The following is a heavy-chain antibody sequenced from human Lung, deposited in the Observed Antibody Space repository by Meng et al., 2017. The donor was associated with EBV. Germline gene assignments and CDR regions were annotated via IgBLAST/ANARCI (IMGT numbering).Heavy chain of an antibody. J-gene: IGHJ4*02. CDR3: ANAGRFGESLGDY. V-gene: IGHV4-30-4*01. D-gene: IGHD3-10*01. CDR1: GGSISSGDYY. Sequence: QVQLQESGPGLVKPSQTLSLTCTVSGGSISSGDYYWSWIRQPPGKGLELIGHIYYSGSTSYNPSLKSRVTISVDTSNNQFSLKLSSVTAADTAMYYCANAGRFGESLGDYWGQGILVTVSS. CDR2: IYYSGST.